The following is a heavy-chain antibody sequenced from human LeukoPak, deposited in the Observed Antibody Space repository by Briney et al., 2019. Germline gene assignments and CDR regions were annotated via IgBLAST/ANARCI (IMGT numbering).Heavy chain of an antibody. CDR2: INPSGDNT. D-gene: IGHD2-15*01. CDR1: GFTFSTSA. CDR3: ARHLGYCSSGNCYLDY. J-gene: IGHJ4*02. V-gene: IGHV3-23*01. Sequence: GGSLRLSCAASGFTFSTSAMSWVRQAPGKGLEWLSSINPSGDNTFSANSVKGRFSISRDNSKNTVSLQMNTLRAEDTAIYYCARHLGYCSSGNCYLDYWGQGTLVTVSS.